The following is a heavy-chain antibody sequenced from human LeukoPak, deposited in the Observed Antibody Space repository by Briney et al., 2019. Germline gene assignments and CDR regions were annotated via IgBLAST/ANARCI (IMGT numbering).Heavy chain of an antibody. D-gene: IGHD4-17*01. Sequence: GGSLRLSCAASGFTVSSNYMSWVRQAPGKGLEWVSVIYSGGSTYCADSVKGRFTISRDNSKNTLYLQMNSLRAEDTAVYYCASGSGHSENDYGDYGGDLDYWGQGTLVTVSS. J-gene: IGHJ4*02. V-gene: IGHV3-53*01. CDR1: GFTVSSNY. CDR3: ASGSGHSENDYGDYGGDLDY. CDR2: IYSGGST.